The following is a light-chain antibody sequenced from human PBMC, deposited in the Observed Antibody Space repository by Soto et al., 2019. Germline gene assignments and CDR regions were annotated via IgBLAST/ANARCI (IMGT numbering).Light chain of an antibody. CDR3: QQYTTSPCT. Sequence: IVLTQSPGTLSLSPGERATLSCRASQSVGSDYLAWYQQKPGQPPRLLIYGATISATVIPEMFTGSGSGTDFTLTISRLEPEDFALYYCQQYTTSPCTFGPGTKVDVK. J-gene: IGKJ3*01. CDR1: QSVGSDY. V-gene: IGKV3-20*01. CDR2: GAT.